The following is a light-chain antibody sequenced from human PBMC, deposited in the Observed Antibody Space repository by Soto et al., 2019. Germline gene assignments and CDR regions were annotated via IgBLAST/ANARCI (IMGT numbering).Light chain of an antibody. J-gene: IGKJ1*01. CDR3: MQTLQTTRT. Sequence: VMSQSPLCLSVTPGEASSISCRSSQSLLHKNGNNYFNWYLQKPGHSPQLLTYMGSKRASGVPDRFSGSGSGTYFKLKISRVEAEDAGVYYCMQTLQTTRTFGQGTKV. V-gene: IGKV2-28*01. CDR1: QSLLHKNGNNY. CDR2: MGS.